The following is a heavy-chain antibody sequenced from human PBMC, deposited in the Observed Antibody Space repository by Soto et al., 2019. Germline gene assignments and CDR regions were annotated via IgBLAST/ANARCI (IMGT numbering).Heavy chain of an antibody. CDR3: ARADTMGDAFDI. CDR2: IGTAGDP. D-gene: IGHD3-3*01. CDR1: GFTFSSYD. Sequence: GGSLRLSCAASGFTFSSYDMHWVRQATGKGLEGVSAIGTAGDPYYPGSVKGRFTISRENAKNSLYLQMNSLRAGDTAVYYCARADTMGDAFDIWGQGTMVTVSS. J-gene: IGHJ3*02. V-gene: IGHV3-13*05.